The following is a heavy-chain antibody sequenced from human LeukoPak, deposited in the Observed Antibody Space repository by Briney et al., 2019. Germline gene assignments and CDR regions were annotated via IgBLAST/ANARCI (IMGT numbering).Heavy chain of an antibody. CDR2: ITGSGGST. J-gene: IGHJ3*02. V-gene: IGHV3-23*01. CDR1: GFTFSNYA. Sequence: GGSLRLSCAASGFTFSNYAMSWVRQAPGKGLEWVSSITGSGGSTYYADSMKGRFTISRDNSKNTLYLQVNSLRAEDTAMYYCARNILFAFDIWGQGTMVTVSS. CDR3: ARNILFAFDI.